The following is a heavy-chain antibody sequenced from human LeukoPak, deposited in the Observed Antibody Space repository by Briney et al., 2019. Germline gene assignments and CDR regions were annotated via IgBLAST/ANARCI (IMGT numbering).Heavy chain of an antibody. CDR2: IYHSGST. J-gene: IGHJ4*02. CDR1: GGSISSSNW. Sequence: SETLSLTCAVSGGSISSSNWWRWVRQPPGKGLEWIREIYHSGSTNYNPSLKSRVTISVDKSKNQFSLKLSSVTAADTAVYYCARDSIRSSWSGGVDYWGQGTLVTVSS. D-gene: IGHD6-13*01. V-gene: IGHV4-4*02. CDR3: ARDSIRSSWSGGVDY.